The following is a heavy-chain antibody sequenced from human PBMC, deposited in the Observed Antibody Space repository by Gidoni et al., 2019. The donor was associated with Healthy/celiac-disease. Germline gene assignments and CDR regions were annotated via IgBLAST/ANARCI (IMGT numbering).Heavy chain of an antibody. CDR3: AKGIVGATDYFDY. D-gene: IGHD1-26*01. CDR1: GFPFSSYA. Sequence: EVQLLESGGGLVQPGGSLRLSCPASGFPFSSYAMSWVSQAPGKGLEWVSAISGSGGSTYCADSVKGRFTISRDNSKNTLYLQMNSLRAEDTAVYYCAKGIVGATDYFDYWGQGTLVTVSS. V-gene: IGHV3-23*01. J-gene: IGHJ4*02. CDR2: ISGSGGST.